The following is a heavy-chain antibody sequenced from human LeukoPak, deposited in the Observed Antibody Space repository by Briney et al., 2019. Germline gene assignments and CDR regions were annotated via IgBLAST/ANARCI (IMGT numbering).Heavy chain of an antibody. V-gene: IGHV4-61*02. CDR3: AKSGCSSSSCPGFL. CDR2: IYTSGTT. D-gene: IGHD2-2*01. Sequence: SETLSLTCTVSGGSISSGYNYWIWIRQPAGKGLDWIGRIYTSGTTNYNPSLKSRVTISQDTSNNQFSLKLRSVTAADTAVYYCAKSGCSSSSCPGFLWGQGTLVTVSS. J-gene: IGHJ4*02. CDR1: GGSISSGYNY.